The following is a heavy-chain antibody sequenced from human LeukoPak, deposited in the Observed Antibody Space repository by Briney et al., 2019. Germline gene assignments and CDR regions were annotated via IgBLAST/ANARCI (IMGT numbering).Heavy chain of an antibody. CDR1: GFTFSSYA. CDR2: ISYDGSNE. Sequence: GGSLRLSCAASGFTFSSYAMHWVRQAPGKGLEWVAVISYDGSNEYYADSVKGRFTIPRDNSKNTLYLQMNSLGAEDTAVYYCAKARYCSSTSCYTYGFDPWGQGTLVTVSS. D-gene: IGHD2-2*02. J-gene: IGHJ5*02. V-gene: IGHV3-30-3*01. CDR3: AKARYCSSTSCYTYGFDP.